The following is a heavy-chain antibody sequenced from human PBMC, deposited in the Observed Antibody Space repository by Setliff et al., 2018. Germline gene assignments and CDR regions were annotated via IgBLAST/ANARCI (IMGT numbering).Heavy chain of an antibody. D-gene: IGHD6-19*01. CDR1: GFSFREYY. CDR2: INPHGSEK. V-gene: IGHV3-7*03. Sequence: GGSLRLSCEASGFSFREYYMSWIRQAPGKGLEWLASINPHGSEKYYADSVKGRFTISRDNAKNSLYLQMNSLRGDDTAFYYCARDLEVAVASGHCFDPWGQGTLVTVSS. CDR3: ARDLEVAVASGHCFDP. J-gene: IGHJ5*02.